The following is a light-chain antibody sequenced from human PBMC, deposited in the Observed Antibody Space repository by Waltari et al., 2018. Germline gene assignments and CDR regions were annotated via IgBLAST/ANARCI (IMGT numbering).Light chain of an antibody. CDR2: ASS. Sequence: DIQMTQSPSSLSASVGDRVTIHCRASQSISTYLHWYQQKPGKAPKLLVYASSNFQTGVSSRFSGSGSGTDFTLTISSLEPEDFATYYCQQTYGSPPTFGPGTKVDI. V-gene: IGKV1-39*01. J-gene: IGKJ3*01. CDR3: QQTYGSPPT. CDR1: QSISTY.